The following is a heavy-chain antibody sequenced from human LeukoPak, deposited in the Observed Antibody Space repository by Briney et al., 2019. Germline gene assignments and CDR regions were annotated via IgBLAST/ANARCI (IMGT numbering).Heavy chain of an antibody. CDR1: GVSFTDAW. Sequence: PGGSLRLSCAASGVSFTDAWMSWVRQAPGKGLEWVGHLKSKAAGGTTDYAAPVEARFTISGDDSKNTLYLQMNSLKTEDTAVYYCTTGNYWGQGTLVTVSS. CDR3: TTGNY. V-gene: IGHV3-15*01. J-gene: IGHJ4*02. CDR2: LKSKAAGGTT.